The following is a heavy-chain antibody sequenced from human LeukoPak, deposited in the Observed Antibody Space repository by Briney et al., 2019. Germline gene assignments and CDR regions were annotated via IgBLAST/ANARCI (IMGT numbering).Heavy chain of an antibody. CDR2: ISLTTTTV. Sequence: GGSLRLSCAASGFTFSNTYSMTWVRQAPGKGLEWVAHISLTTTTVSYADSVKGRFTMSRDNAKKSLSLQMNSLRAEDTAVYYCARDGDWDFDYWGQGTLVTVSS. D-gene: IGHD2-21*02. CDR1: GFTFSNTYS. J-gene: IGHJ4*02. V-gene: IGHV3-48*01. CDR3: ARDGDWDFDY.